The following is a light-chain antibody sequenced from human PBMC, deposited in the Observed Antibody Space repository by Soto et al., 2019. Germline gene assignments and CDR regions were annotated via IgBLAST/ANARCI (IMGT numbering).Light chain of an antibody. V-gene: IGLV4-69*01. CDR3: QTWGTGINWV. J-gene: IGLJ3*02. Sequence: QSVLTQPPSASASLGASVKLTCTLSSGHSSYAIAWHQLLPEKGPRFLMKLTSDGSHSKGDGIPDRFSGSSSGAERYLTISSLQSEDEADYYCQTWGTGINWVFGGGTKLTVL. CDR1: SGHSSYA. CDR2: LTSDGSH.